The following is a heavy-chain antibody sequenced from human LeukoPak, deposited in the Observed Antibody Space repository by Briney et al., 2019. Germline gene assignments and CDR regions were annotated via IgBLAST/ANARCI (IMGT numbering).Heavy chain of an antibody. CDR3: ARDSSIYSISKDYYYYYMDV. CDR2: INWNGGCT. D-gene: IGHD6-6*01. Sequence: PGGSLRLSCAASGFTFYDYGMSGVRHAPGKGVEWGSGINWNGGCTCSPDSLTRRFTISTHNAKTSLFLQMNSLIAEDTALYYCARDSSIYSISKDYYYYYMDVWGKGTTVTVSS. V-gene: IGHV3-20*04. CDR1: GFTFYDYG. J-gene: IGHJ6*03.